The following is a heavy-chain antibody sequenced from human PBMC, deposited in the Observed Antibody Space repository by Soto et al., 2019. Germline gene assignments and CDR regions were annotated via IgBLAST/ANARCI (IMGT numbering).Heavy chain of an antibody. J-gene: IGHJ6*02. D-gene: IGHD2-21*02. CDR1: GGSISNYY. Sequence: PSETLSLTCTVSGGSISNYYWSWIRQPPGKGLEWIGYIYYSGSTRYNPSLKSRVTISVDTSKNQFSLKLSSVTAADTAVYYCARLNCGGDCYYAAGVPRFYYYGMDVWAQGTTVTVSS. CDR2: IYYSGST. CDR3: ARLNCGGDCYYAAGVPRFYYYGMDV. V-gene: IGHV4-59*08.